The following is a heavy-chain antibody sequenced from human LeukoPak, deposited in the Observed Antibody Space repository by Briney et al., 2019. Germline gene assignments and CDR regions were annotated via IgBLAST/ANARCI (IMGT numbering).Heavy chain of an antibody. J-gene: IGHJ4*02. CDR1: GGTFSSYA. CDR3: ARDRDGYSQPYFDY. D-gene: IGHD5-24*01. Sequence: GASVKVSCKASGGTFSSYAISWVRQAPGQGLEWIGIINPSGGSTSYAQKFQGRVTMTRDTSTSTVFMELSSLRSEDTAVYYCARDRDGYSQPYFDYWGQGTLVTVSS. CDR2: INPSGGST. V-gene: IGHV1-46*01.